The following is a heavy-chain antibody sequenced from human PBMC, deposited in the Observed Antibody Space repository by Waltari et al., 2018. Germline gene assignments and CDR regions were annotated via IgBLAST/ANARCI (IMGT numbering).Heavy chain of an antibody. D-gene: IGHD2-2*01. Sequence: QVQLVQSGAEVKKPGSSVKVSCKASGGTFSSYAISWVRQAPGQGLEWMGGIIPIFGKANYAQKFQGRVTITADESTSTAYMELSSLRSEDTAVYYCARDAVPAATLGVLDAFDIWGQGTMVTVSS. V-gene: IGHV1-69*01. J-gene: IGHJ3*02. CDR1: GGTFSSYA. CDR2: IIPIFGKA. CDR3: ARDAVPAATLGVLDAFDI.